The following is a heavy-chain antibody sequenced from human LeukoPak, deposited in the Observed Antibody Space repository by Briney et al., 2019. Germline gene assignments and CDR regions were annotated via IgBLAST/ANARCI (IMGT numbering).Heavy chain of an antibody. CDR2: IWNDGTTK. J-gene: IGHJ4*02. CDR3: ARALWDYGNIDF. D-gene: IGHD4-17*01. Sequence: GGSLRVSCVASGFIFITYGMHWVRQAPGKGLEWVAVIWNDGTTKYYAHTVKGGVTISRDTSTNTLYLQMNSLRTGETAIYYCARALWDYGNIDFWGQGTLVTVSS. V-gene: IGHV3-33*01. CDR1: GFIFITYG.